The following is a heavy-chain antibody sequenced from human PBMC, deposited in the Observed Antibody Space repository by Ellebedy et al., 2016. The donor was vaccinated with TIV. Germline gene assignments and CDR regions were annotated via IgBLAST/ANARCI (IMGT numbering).Heavy chain of an antibody. V-gene: IGHV3-33*01. CDR1: GLTFSRYG. J-gene: IGHJ4*02. CDR3: ASWDFDY. CDR2: LWYDGGIK. D-gene: IGHD7-27*01. Sequence: PGGSLRLSCAASGLTFSRYGMHWIRQAPDKGLEWVAVLWYDGGIKYLADSVKGRFTISRDNFNNTLYLQMNSLRAEDTAVYWCASWDFDYWGQGTLVTVSS.